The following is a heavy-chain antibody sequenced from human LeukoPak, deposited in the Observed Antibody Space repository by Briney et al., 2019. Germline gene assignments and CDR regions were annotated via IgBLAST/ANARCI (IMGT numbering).Heavy chain of an antibody. J-gene: IGHJ6*03. CDR3: ARDAALSGYYYYYMDV. CDR2: IYTSGST. V-gene: IGHV4-4*07. Sequence: SETLSLTCTVSGGSISSYYWSWIRQPAGKGLEWIGRIYTSGSTNYNPSLKSRVTMSVDTSKNQFSLKLTSVTAVDTAVYYCARDAALSGYYYYYMDVWGKGTTVTVSS. CDR1: GGSISSYY. D-gene: IGHD6-13*01.